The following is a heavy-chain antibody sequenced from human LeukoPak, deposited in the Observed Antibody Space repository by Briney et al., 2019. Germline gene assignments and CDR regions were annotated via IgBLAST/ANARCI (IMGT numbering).Heavy chain of an antibody. CDR1: VYTFTSYA. D-gene: IGHD4-23*01. CDR2: SSSSGRRI. V-gene: IGHV3-23*01. CDR3: AKTTAVAAPPLYFQN. Sequence: PGGSLRLSCAASVYTFTSYAMSCVRHAPGKGLEWVSSSSSSGRRIYYADSVKGRFTITRDSSKNTLYLQMNSLRAEDKAVYYCAKTTAVAAPPLYFQNWGQGTLVTVSS. J-gene: IGHJ1*01.